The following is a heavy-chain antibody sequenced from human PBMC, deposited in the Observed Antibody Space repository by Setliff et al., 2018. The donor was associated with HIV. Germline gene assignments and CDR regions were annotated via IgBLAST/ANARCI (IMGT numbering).Heavy chain of an antibody. D-gene: IGHD6-13*01. V-gene: IGHV4-34*04. CDR2: INHSGTT. J-gene: IGHJ6*03. CDR1: GGPLSGYF. CDR3: ARGRDASTWYLSHFYSYYYLDV. Sequence: PSETLSLTCTVSGGPLSGYFWTWIRQTPDKGLEWIGDINHSGTTNNNLSLKSRTTLSLDTSKNQLSLKLTSVVAADTGLYFCARGRDASTWYLSHFYSYYYLDVWGNGTTVTVSS.